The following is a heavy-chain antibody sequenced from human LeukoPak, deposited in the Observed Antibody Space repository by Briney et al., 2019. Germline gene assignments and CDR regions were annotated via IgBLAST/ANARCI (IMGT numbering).Heavy chain of an antibody. D-gene: IGHD5-18*01. CDR3: ARTTRGYRIDY. V-gene: IGHV3-7*01. CDR2: IKQDGSEK. CDR1: GFTFSSYW. J-gene: IGHJ4*02. Sequence: PGGSLRLSCAASGFTFSSYWMSWVRQAPGKGLEWVANIKQDGSEKYYVDSVKGRFTISRDNAKNSLYLQMNSLGAEDTAVYYCARTTRGYRIDYWGQGTLVTVSS.